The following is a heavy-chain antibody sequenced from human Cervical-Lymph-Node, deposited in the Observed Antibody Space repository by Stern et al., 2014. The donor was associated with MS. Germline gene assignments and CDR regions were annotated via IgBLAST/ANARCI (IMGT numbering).Heavy chain of an antibody. Sequence: QVQLQESGPGLVKPSETLSLTCTVSGGSVSSGSYYWSWIRQPPGKGLEWIGYIYYSGSTNYNPSLKSRFTISIDTSKNQFSLKLSSVTAADTAVYWCARDQASRGALDYWGQGTLVTVSS. CDR1: GGSVSSGSYY. CDR2: IYYSGST. V-gene: IGHV4-61*01. J-gene: IGHJ4*02. CDR3: ARDQASRGALDY. D-gene: IGHD6-19*01.